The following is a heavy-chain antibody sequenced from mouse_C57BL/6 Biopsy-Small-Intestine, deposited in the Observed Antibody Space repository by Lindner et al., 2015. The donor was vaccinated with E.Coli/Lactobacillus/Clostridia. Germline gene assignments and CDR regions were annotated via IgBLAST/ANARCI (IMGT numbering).Heavy chain of an antibody. CDR1: GYAFSSSW. CDR2: IYPGDGDT. J-gene: IGHJ4*01. D-gene: IGHD1-1*01. Sequence: VQLQESGPELAKPGASVKISCKASGYAFSSSWMNWVKQRPGKGLEWIGRIYPGDGDTNYNGKFKGKATLTADKSSSTAYMQLSSLTSEDSAVYFCARGALIYYYGSSAAMDYWGQGTSVTVSS. CDR3: ARGALIYYYGSSAAMDY. V-gene: IGHV1-82*01.